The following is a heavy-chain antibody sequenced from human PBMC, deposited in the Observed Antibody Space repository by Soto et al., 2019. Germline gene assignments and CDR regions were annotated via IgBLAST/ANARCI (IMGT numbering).Heavy chain of an antibody. V-gene: IGHV3-30-3*01. CDR1: GFTFSTYA. D-gene: IGHD2-15*01. CDR3: ATGGYCSGGSCHPTLPHHYGMDP. CDR2: ISYDGTNK. Sequence: QVQLVESGGGVVQPGRSLRLSCAASGFTFSTYAMHWVRQAPGKGLEWVALISYDGTNKYYADSVKGRFTISRDNSKNTLFLQVNSLRAEDTAVYCCATGGYCSGGSCHPTLPHHYGMDPWGQGTTVTVSS. J-gene: IGHJ6*02.